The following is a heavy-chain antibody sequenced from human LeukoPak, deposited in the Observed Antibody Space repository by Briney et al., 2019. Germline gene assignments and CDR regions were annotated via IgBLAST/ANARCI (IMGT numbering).Heavy chain of an antibody. CDR2: INRDGSST. V-gene: IGHV3-74*01. J-gene: IGHJ3*02. CDR1: GFTISSYW. Sequence: AGGSLRLSCAASGFTISSYWMHWVRHAPGKGLVWVSRINRDGSSTSYADSVKGRFTISRDNAKNTLYLQMNSLRAEDTAVYYCARDRTPKTSDAFDICGQGTMVTVSS. CDR3: ARDRTPKTSDAFDI.